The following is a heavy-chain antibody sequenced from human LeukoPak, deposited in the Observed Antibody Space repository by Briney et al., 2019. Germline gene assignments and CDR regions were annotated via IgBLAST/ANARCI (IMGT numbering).Heavy chain of an antibody. Sequence: SETLSLTCTVSGGSISSSSYYWGWIRQPPGKGLEWIGSIYYSGSTYYNPSLKSRVTISVDTSKNQFSLKLSSVTAADTAVYYCARGDGDYYYMDVWGKGTTVNVSS. J-gene: IGHJ6*03. V-gene: IGHV4-39*07. CDR3: ARGDGDYYYMDV. CDR2: IYYSGST. D-gene: IGHD6-6*01. CDR1: GGSISSSSYY.